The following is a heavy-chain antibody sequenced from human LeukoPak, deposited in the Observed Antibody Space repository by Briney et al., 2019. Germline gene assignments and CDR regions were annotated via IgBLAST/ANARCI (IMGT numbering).Heavy chain of an antibody. CDR2: ISSSGSTI. D-gene: IGHD6-13*01. V-gene: IGHV3-48*03. J-gene: IGHJ4*02. CDR1: GFTFSSYE. CDR3: ARGYSSSWYGALWGGFDLDY. Sequence: GGSLRLSCAASGFTFSSYEMNWVRQAPGKGLEWVSYISSSGSTIYYADSVKGRFTISRDNAKNSLYLQMNSLRAEDTAVYYCARGYSSSWYGALWGGFDLDYWGQGTLATVSS.